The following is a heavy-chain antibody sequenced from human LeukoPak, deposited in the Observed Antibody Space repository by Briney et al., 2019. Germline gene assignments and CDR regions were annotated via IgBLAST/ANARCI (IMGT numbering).Heavy chain of an antibody. Sequence: SETLSLTCTVSGVSISSYYWSWIRQPPGKGLEWIGYIHYSGSTNYNPSLKSRVTISIDTSKNQFSLKLNSVTAADTAVYYCARLVGATKNFDYWGQGTLVTVSS. V-gene: IGHV4-59*01. D-gene: IGHD1-26*01. J-gene: IGHJ4*02. CDR3: ARLVGATKNFDY. CDR2: IHYSGST. CDR1: GVSISSYY.